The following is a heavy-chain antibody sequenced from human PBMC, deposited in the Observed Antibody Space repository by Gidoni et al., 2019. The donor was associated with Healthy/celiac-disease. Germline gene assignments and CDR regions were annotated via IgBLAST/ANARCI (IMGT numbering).Heavy chain of an antibody. D-gene: IGHD3-22*01. CDR1: GFTFSSYW. J-gene: IGHJ4*02. CDR2: INSDGGST. CDR3: ARAVPATPYYDSSGYYYGRYFDY. V-gene: IGHV3-74*01. Sequence: EVQLVESGGGLVQPGGSLRLSCAASGFTFSSYWMHWVRQAPGKGLVWVSRINSDGGSTSYADSVKGRFTISRDNAKNTLYLQMNSLRAEDTAVYYCARAVPATPYYDSSGYYYGRYFDYWGQGTLVTVSS.